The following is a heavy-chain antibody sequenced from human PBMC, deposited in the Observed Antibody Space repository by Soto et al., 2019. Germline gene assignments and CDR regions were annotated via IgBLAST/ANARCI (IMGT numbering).Heavy chain of an antibody. V-gene: IGHV3-23*01. CDR1: GFTFSSYD. J-gene: IGHJ5*02. D-gene: IGHD6-25*01. Sequence: PGGSLRLSCAASGFTFSSYDMNWVRQAPGKGLEWVSAIGVYANTYYADSVKGRFTISRDDSRNTVHLQLNSLRVDDTAVYYCAKESTVGSPSGYFYPWGQGTRVSVS. CDR3: AKESTVGSPSGYFYP. CDR2: IGVYANT.